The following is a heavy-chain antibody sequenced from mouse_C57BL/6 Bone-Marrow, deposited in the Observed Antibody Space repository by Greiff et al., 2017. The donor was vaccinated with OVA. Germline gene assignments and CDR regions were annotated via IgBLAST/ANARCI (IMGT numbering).Heavy chain of an antibody. J-gene: IGHJ4*01. V-gene: IGHV2-2*01. CDR2: IWSGGST. CDR1: GFSLTSYG. CDR3: ARRFYDYLYAMDY. Sequence: VQLVESGPGLVQPSQSLSITCTVSGFSLTSYGVHWARQSPGKGLEWLGVIWSGGSTDYNAAFISRLSISKDNSKIQVFFKMNSLQADDTAIYYCARRFYDYLYAMDYWGQGTSVTVSS. D-gene: IGHD2-4*01.